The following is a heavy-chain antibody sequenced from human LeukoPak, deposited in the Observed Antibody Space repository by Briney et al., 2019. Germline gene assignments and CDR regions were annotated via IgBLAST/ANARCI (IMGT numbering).Heavy chain of an antibody. Sequence: PSETLSLTCTVSGGSISSSYWSWIRQPPGKGLEWIGFFHYSASTSYNPSLQSRVAISADTSKNQFSLDLRSVTAADTAVYYCVSTGGGSGGHWGPETLVTVSS. V-gene: IGHV4-59*01. CDR1: GGSISSSY. CDR2: FHYSAST. J-gene: IGHJ4*02. D-gene: IGHD5-12*01. CDR3: VSTGGGSGGH.